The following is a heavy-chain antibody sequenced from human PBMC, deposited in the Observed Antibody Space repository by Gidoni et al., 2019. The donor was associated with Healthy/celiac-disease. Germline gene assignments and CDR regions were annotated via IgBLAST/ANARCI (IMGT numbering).Heavy chain of an antibody. D-gene: IGHD3-10*01. V-gene: IGHV1-18*01. CDR1: GYTFTSYG. J-gene: IGHJ6*02. CDR2: ISAHNGNT. CDR3: ARGPLWFGDYYYGMDV. Sequence: QVQLVQTGAEVKKPGASVQVSCKASGYTFTSYGIRWVRQAPGQGLEWMGWISAHNGNTNYAQKLQGRVTMTTDTSTSTAYMELRSLRSDDTAVYYCARGPLWFGDYYYGMDVWGQGTTVTVSS.